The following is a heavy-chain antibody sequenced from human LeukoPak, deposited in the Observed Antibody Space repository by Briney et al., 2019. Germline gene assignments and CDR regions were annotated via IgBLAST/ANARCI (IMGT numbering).Heavy chain of an antibody. CDR2: ITSSSNYI. Sequence: GGSLRLSCAASGFTFSSYSMNWVRQAPGKGLEWFSSITSSSNYIYYADSVKGRFTISRDNAKNSLYLQMNSLRAEDTAVYYCARDVEAMAAAGGGVDYWGQGTLVTVSS. CDR1: GFTFSSYS. J-gene: IGHJ4*02. D-gene: IGHD6-13*01. CDR3: ARDVEAMAAAGGGVDY. V-gene: IGHV3-21*01.